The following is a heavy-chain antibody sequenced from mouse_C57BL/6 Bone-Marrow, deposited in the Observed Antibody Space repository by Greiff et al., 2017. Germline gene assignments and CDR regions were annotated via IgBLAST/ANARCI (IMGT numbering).Heavy chain of an antibody. Sequence: DVHLVESGPGLAKPSQTLSLTCSVTGYSITSDYWNWIRKFPGNKLEYMGYISYSGCTYYNPSLKSRIAITRDTSKNQYYLQLNSVTTEDTATYYCARYVFYDYDGGYFDVWGTGTTVTVSS. CDR2: ISYSGCT. CDR3: ARYVFYDYDGGYFDV. CDR1: GYSITSDY. J-gene: IGHJ1*03. V-gene: IGHV3-8*01. D-gene: IGHD2-4*01.